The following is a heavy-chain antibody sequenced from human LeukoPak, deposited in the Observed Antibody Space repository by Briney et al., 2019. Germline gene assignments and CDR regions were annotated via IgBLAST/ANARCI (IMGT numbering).Heavy chain of an antibody. CDR2: IYYSGST. J-gene: IGHJ6*03. Sequence: SETLSLTCTVSGGSISSYYWSWIRQPPGKGLEWIGYIYYSGSTNYNPSLKSRVTISVDTSKNQFSLKLSSVTAADTAVYYCASVRRGFGESSKYYSYYYMDVWGNGTTVPIS. CDR1: GGSISSYY. D-gene: IGHD3-10*01. V-gene: IGHV4-59*01. CDR3: ASVRRGFGESSKYYSYYYMDV.